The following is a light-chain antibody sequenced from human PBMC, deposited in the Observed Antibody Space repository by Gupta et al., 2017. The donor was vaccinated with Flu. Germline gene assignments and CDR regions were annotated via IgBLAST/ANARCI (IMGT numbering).Light chain of an antibody. V-gene: IGKV3-15*01. Sequence: IVMTQSPATLSVSPGERATLSCRASQSVSRNLAWYQQKPGQAPRLLIYGAPTRAKGITARFSGSGVGTEFTLTINSRQSEDFAVYYCQQENNGHPPSTFGQGTRLEIK. CDR2: GAP. J-gene: IGKJ5*01. CDR3: QQENNGHPPST. CDR1: QSVSRN.